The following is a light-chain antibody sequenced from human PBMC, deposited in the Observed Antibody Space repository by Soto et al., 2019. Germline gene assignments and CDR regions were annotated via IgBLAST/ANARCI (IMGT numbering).Light chain of an antibody. CDR3: QQYNTYS. CDR2: KTS. CDR1: QSLNSW. V-gene: IGKV1-5*03. Sequence: DIQMTQSPSTLSASVGDRVSITCRASQSLNSWLAWYQQKPGKAPKLLIYKTSTLESGVPSRFSGSGSGTEFTLTISNLQPDDFATYYCQQYNTYSFGQGTKLEI. J-gene: IGKJ2*01.